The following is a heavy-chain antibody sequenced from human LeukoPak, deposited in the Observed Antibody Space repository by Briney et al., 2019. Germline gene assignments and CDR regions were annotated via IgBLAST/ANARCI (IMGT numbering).Heavy chain of an antibody. V-gene: IGHV3-66*02. D-gene: IGHD4-11*01. J-gene: IGHJ4*02. Sequence: GDSLRLSCAASRFTVNNNYMSWVRQAPGKGLEWVSGIYSDGRTYYADSVRGRFTISRDNSKNTLNLQMNSLRAEDTAVYYCTRDPTHSNYGAYWGQGTLVTVSS. CDR1: RFTVNNNY. CDR3: TRDPTHSNYGAY. CDR2: IYSDGRT.